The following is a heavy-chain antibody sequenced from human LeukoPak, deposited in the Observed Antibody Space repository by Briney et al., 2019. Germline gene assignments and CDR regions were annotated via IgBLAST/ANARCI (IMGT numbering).Heavy chain of an antibody. J-gene: IGHJ4*02. V-gene: IGHV4-34*01. CDR3: ARDSSYYDSSGYYGY. D-gene: IGHD3-22*01. Sequence: PSETLSLTCAVYGGSFSGYYWSWIRQPPGKGLEWIGEINHSGSTNYNPSLKSRVTISVDTSKNQFSLKLSSVIAADTAMYYCARDSSYYDSSGYYGYWGQGTLVTVSS. CDR1: GGSFSGYY. CDR2: INHSGST.